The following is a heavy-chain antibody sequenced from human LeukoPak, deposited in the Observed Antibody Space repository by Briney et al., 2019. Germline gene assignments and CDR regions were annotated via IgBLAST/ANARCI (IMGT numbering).Heavy chain of an antibody. D-gene: IGHD3-9*01. Sequence: GGSLRLSCAASGFTFSDYNMNWVRQAPGKGLEWVSYITKGGSTIHHADSVKGRSTISRDQAKKTMYMQTNRLIAEETAIYYCARSIGLTGGGVDVWGQETTVTVSS. CDR1: GFTFSDYN. CDR2: ITKGGSTI. CDR3: ARSIGLTGGGVDV. J-gene: IGHJ6*02. V-gene: IGHV3-11*01.